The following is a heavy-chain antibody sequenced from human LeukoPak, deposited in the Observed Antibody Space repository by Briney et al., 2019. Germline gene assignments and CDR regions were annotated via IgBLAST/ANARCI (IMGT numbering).Heavy chain of an antibody. CDR3: AKSITGTTGGNWFDP. Sequence: GGSLRLSCAASGFTFSTYGIHWVRQAPGKGLEWVSAISNSGGSTYYADSVKGRFTISRDNSKNTLYLQMNSLRAEDTAVYYCAKSITGTTGGNWFDPWGQGTLVTVSS. D-gene: IGHD1-20*01. J-gene: IGHJ5*02. CDR1: GFTFSTYG. CDR2: ISNSGGST. V-gene: IGHV3-23*01.